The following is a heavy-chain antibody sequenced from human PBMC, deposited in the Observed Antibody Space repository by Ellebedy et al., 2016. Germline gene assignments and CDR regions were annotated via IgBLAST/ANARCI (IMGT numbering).Heavy chain of an antibody. Sequence: ASVKVSCKASGFTFTGSAMQWVRQARGQRLEWIGWIVIGSGNTNYAQKFQERVTITRDMSTSTAYMELSSLRSEDTAVYYCAAAATANYYYYGLDVWGQGTTVTVSS. CDR1: GFTFTGSA. CDR2: IVIGSGNT. CDR3: AAAATANYYYYGLDV. V-gene: IGHV1-58*02. J-gene: IGHJ6*02.